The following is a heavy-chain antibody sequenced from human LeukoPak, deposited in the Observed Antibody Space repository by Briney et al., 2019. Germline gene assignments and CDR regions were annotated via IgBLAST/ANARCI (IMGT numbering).Heavy chain of an antibody. CDR2: IYYSGST. CDR1: GGSISSYY. CDR3: ARGRMLAADAFDV. V-gene: IGHV4-59*01. J-gene: IGHJ3*01. D-gene: IGHD2-15*01. Sequence: PSETLSLTCTVSGGSISSYYWSWIRQPPGKGLEWIGYIYYSGSTNYNPSLKSRVTISVDTSKNQFSLKLSSVTAADTAVYFCARGRMLAADAFDVWGQGTMVTVSS.